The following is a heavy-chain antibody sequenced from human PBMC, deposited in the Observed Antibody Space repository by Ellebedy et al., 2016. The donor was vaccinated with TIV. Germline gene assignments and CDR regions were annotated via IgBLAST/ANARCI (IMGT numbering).Heavy chain of an antibody. Sequence: KVSCKGSGDSFTSYWINWVRQMPGKGLEWMGRIDPSDSYTNYSPSFQGHVTISAHKSISTAYLQWSSLKASDTAMYYCATFYDPNSAYFDYWGQGTLVTVSS. CDR3: ATFYDPNSAYFDY. CDR1: GDSFTSYW. CDR2: IDPSDSYT. V-gene: IGHV5-10-1*01. D-gene: IGHD5/OR15-5a*01. J-gene: IGHJ4*02.